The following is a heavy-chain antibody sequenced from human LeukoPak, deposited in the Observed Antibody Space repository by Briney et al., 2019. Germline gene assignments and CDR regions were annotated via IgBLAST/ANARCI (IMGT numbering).Heavy chain of an antibody. D-gene: IGHD1-7*01. CDR2: INPNSGDT. CDR3: VRETSKEDY. J-gene: IGHJ4*02. CDR1: EYTFTGHY. V-gene: IGHV1-2*02. Sequence: ASVKVSCKASEYTFTGHYMHWVRQAPGQGLEWMGWINPNSGDTKYAQKFQGRVTMTRDTSISTAYMELSRLSSDDTAVYYCVRETSKEDYWGQGTLVTVSS.